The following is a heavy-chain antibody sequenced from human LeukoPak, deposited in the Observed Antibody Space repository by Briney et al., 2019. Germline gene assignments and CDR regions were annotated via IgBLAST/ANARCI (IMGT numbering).Heavy chain of an antibody. CDR1: GFTFSSYG. CDR2: ISSSSNYI. J-gene: IGHJ4*02. D-gene: IGHD1-26*01. V-gene: IGHV3-21*01. Sequence: PGGSLRLSCAASGFTFSSYGMTWVRLAPGKGLEWVSSISSSSNYIYYADSVKGRFTISRDNAKNSLYLQMNSLRVEDTAVYYCARDVGGSSPGFDYWGQGPLVTVSS. CDR3: ARDVGGSSPGFDY.